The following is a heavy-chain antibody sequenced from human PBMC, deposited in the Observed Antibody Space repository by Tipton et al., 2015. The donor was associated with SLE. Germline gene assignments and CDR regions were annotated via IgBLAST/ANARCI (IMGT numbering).Heavy chain of an antibody. Sequence: SLRLSCATSGFTLRSYDMHWVRQAPGKGLEWVALIWFDGSKKYFADSVKGRFTISRDTSTNTLYLQMNSLRAEDTAVYYCARPTAAAGIECFDPWGQGTLVTVSS. J-gene: IGHJ5*02. D-gene: IGHD6-13*01. CDR1: GFTLRSYD. CDR3: ARPTAAAGIECFDP. V-gene: IGHV3-33*01. CDR2: IWFDGSKK.